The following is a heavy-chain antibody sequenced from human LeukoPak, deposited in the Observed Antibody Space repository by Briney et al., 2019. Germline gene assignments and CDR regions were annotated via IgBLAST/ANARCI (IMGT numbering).Heavy chain of an antibody. CDR2: IYYSGST. J-gene: IGHJ4*02. CDR3: ARDEGSSYPFDY. Sequence: SETLSLTCTVSGGSISSSSYYWGWIRQPPGKGLEWIGSIYYSGSTYYDPSLKSRVTISVDTSKNQFSLNLSSVTAADTAVYFCARDEGSSYPFDYWGQGTLVTVSS. CDR1: GGSISSSSYY. D-gene: IGHD2-2*01. V-gene: IGHV4-39*07.